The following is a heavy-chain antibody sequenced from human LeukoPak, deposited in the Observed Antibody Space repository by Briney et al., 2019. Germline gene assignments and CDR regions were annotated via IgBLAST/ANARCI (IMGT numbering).Heavy chain of an antibody. V-gene: IGHV5-51*01. CDR1: GYRFTDYW. CDR2: IYPADSDA. CDR3: ARVPELGSLAHYFDP. D-gene: IGHD3-16*01. Sequence: GESLKISCKASGYRFTDYWIAWVRQMSGKGLEWMGIIYPADSDARYSPPFQGHVTISVDKSINTAYLQWNSLKASDTATYYCARVPELGSLAHYFDPWGQGTLVTVAS. J-gene: IGHJ5*02.